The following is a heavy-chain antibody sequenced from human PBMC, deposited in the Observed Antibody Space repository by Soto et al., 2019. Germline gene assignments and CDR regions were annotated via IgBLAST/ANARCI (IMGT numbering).Heavy chain of an antibody. CDR1: GFSVTANS. CDR2: MHSDVTT. CDR3: ARQLSGSWYNWFDP. Sequence: GGSLRLSCAASGFSVTANSMSWVRQAPGKGLESVSVMHSDVTTYYADSVKGRFIISRDNPKNTLYLQMSNLRGEDTARYFCARQLSGSWYNWFDPWGQGTLVTVSS. D-gene: IGHD6-13*01. V-gene: IGHV3-53*01. J-gene: IGHJ5*02.